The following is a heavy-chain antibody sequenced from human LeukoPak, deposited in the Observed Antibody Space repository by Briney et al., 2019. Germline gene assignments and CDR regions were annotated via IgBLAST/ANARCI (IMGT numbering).Heavy chain of an antibody. D-gene: IGHD3-9*01. Sequence: GGSLRLSCAASGFTFSSYEMNWVRQAPGKGLEWVSYISSSGSTIYYADSVKGRFTISRDNAKNSLYLQMNSLRAEDTAVYYCARAKDHDILTGYYPFDYWGQGTLVTVSS. J-gene: IGHJ4*02. CDR2: ISSSGSTI. CDR1: GFTFSSYE. CDR3: ARAKDHDILTGYYPFDY. V-gene: IGHV3-48*03.